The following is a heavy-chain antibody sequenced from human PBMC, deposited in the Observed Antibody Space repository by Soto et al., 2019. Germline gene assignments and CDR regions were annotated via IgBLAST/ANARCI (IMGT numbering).Heavy chain of an antibody. CDR2: IKQDGSEK. CDR3: ERDVIRYSSSWYIDIYYLDY. Sequence: GGSLRLSCAASGFTFSSYWMSWVRQAPGKGLEWVANIKQDGSEKYYVDSVKGRFTISRDNAKNSLYLQMNSLRAEDTAVYYCERDVIRYSSSWYIDIYYLDYWGQGTLATVS. CDR1: GFTFSSYW. V-gene: IGHV3-7*03. J-gene: IGHJ4*02. D-gene: IGHD6-13*01.